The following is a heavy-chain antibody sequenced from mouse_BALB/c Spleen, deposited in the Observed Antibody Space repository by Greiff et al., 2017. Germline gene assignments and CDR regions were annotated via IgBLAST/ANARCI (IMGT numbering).Heavy chain of an antibody. J-gene: IGHJ2*01. D-gene: IGHD1-1*01. CDR1: GFTFSSYT. CDR2: ISSGGSYT. Sequence: EVMLVESGGGLVKPGGSLKLSCAASGFTFSSYTMSWVRQTPEKRLEWVATISSGGSYTYYPDSVKGRFTISRDNAKNTLYLQMSSLKSEDTAMYYCTRGSDYGSSWDYWGQGTTLTVSS. CDR3: TRGSDYGSSWDY. V-gene: IGHV5-6-4*01.